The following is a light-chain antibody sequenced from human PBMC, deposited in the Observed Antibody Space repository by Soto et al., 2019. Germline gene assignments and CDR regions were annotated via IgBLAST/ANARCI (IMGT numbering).Light chain of an antibody. CDR2: YDS. CDR1: NIGSKS. CDR3: QVWDSSSDHDVV. J-gene: IGLJ2*01. V-gene: IGLV3-21*04. Sequence: SYELTQPPSVSVAPGKTARITCGGNNIGSKSVHWYQQKPGQAPVLVIYYDSDRPSGIPERFSGSNSGNTATLTISRVEAGDEADYYCQVWDSSSDHDVVFSGGTKVTVL.